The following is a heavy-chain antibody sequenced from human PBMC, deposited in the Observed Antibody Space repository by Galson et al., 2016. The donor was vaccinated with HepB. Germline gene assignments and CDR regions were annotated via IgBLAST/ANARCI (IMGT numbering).Heavy chain of an antibody. Sequence: QSGAEVKKPGESLRISCQGSGYAFNTYWINWVRQMPGKGLEWRGRIDPSDTTDSQTTYSPSFQGHVTISSDTSTSSVYLQWTSLKASDTALYYCVRGQQLVGYSFYCFMDVWGKGTTVTVSS. D-gene: IGHD6-13*01. CDR2: IDPSDTTDSQT. J-gene: IGHJ6*03. CDR1: GYAFNTYW. V-gene: IGHV5-10-1*01. CDR3: VRGQQLVGYSFYCFMDV.